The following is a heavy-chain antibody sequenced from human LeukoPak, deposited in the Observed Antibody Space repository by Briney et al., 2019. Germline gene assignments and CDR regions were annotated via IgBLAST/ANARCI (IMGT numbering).Heavy chain of an antibody. D-gene: IGHD5-24*01. J-gene: IGHJ4*02. V-gene: IGHV3-7*01. CDR3: ARETRVRWTDY. Sequence: PGGSLRLSCAASGFTFSRSWMHWVRQAPGKGLEWVASIKEDGSEKYYVDSVKGRFTISRDNAKNSLYLQMNSLRAEDTAVYYCARETRVRWTDYWGQGILVTVSS. CDR1: GFTFSRSW. CDR2: IKEDGSEK.